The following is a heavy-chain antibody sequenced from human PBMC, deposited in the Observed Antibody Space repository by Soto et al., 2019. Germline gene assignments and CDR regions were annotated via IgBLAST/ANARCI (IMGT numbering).Heavy chain of an antibody. V-gene: IGHV3-9*01. D-gene: IGHD7-27*01. CDR1: GFTFDDYA. CDR2: IIWNSAYI. CDR3: VKDSKVSGVRQGLDF. Sequence: GGSLRLSCAVSGFTFDDYAMHWVRQAPGKGLEWVAGIIWNSAYIVYADSVKGRFTISRDNAKNSLHLQMDSLRAEDTALYYCVKDSKVSGVRQGLDFWGPGTLVTVSS. J-gene: IGHJ4*02.